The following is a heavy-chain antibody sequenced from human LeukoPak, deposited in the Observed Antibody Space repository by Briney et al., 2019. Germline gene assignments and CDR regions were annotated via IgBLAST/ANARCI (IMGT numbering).Heavy chain of an antibody. V-gene: IGHV3-21*01. CDR1: GFTFSSYS. Sequence: GGSLRLSCAASGFTFSSYSMNWVRQAPGKGLEWVSSISSSSSCIYYADSVKGRFTISRDNAKNSLYLQMNCLRAEDTAVYYCARDSSGWYRYFDYWGQGTLVTVSS. CDR2: ISSSSSCI. D-gene: IGHD6-19*01. J-gene: IGHJ4*02. CDR3: ARDSSGWYRYFDY.